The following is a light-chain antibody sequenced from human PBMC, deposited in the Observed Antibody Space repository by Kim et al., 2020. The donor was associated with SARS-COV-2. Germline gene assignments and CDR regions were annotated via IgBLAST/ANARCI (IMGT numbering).Light chain of an antibody. CDR3: QQYQNYPMYS. CDR2: KAS. CDR1: QSITNW. Sequence: DIQMTQSPSTLSVSIGDRVTITCRASQSITNWLAWYQQKPGKAPKLLIYKASSLQSGVPSRFSGSGSGTEFTLTISSLQPDDFATYYCQQYQNYPMYSFGQGTKLEI. J-gene: IGKJ2*03. V-gene: IGKV1-5*03.